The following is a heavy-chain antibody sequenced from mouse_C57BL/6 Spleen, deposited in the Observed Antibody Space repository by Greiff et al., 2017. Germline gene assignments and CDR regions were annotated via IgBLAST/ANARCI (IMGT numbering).Heavy chain of an antibody. J-gene: IGHJ2*01. CDR3: ARSLNGDYFDY. CDR1: GFSLTTSGMG. V-gene: IGHV8-12*01. Sequence: QVTLQLSGPGLLQSSETLSLTCTSSGFSLTTSGMGLGWLRQPSGMGREWMVHPYWGDDKCYNPFLKSRLTISKDTSRNQVYLKITSVDTADTATYYCARSLNGDYFDYWGQGTTLTVSS. CDR2: PYWGDDK.